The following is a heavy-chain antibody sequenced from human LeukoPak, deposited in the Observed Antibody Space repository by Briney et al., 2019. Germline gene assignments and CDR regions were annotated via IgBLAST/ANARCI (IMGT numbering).Heavy chain of an antibody. CDR2: IYHSGST. CDR1: GGSISSYY. CDR3: ARGIGSEDAFDI. Sequence: KTSETLSLTCTVSGGSISSYYWSWIRQPPGKGLEWIGYIYHSGSTYYNPSLKSRVTISVDRSKNQFSLKLSSVTAADTAVYYCARGIGSEDAFDIWGQGTMVTVSS. V-gene: IGHV4-59*12. J-gene: IGHJ3*02. D-gene: IGHD2-15*01.